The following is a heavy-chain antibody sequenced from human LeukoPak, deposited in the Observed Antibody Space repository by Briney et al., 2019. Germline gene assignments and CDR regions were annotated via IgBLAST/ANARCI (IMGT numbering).Heavy chain of an antibody. CDR2: IKQDGNEK. CDR3: ARAGRAYSSSWPHFDY. V-gene: IGHV3-7*03. J-gene: IGHJ4*02. Sequence: GGSLRLSCAASGFTFSSYWMSWVRQAPGKGLEWVANIKQDGNEKYYLDSVRGRFTISRDNAKNSLYLQMNSLRAEDTAVYYCARAGRAYSSSWPHFDYWGQGTLVTVSS. CDR1: GFTFSSYW. D-gene: IGHD6-13*01.